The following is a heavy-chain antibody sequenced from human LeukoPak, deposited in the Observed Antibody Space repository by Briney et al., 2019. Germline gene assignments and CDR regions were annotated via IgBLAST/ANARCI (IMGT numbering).Heavy chain of an antibody. Sequence: ASVKVSCKASGYTFTSYGISWVRQAPGQGLEWMGWISAYNGNTNYAQELQGRVTMTTDTSTSTAYMELRSLRSDDTAVYYCARVSYYGSGSMRRGYYFDYWGQGTLVTVSS. D-gene: IGHD3-10*01. V-gene: IGHV1-18*01. CDR1: GYTFTSYG. J-gene: IGHJ4*02. CDR2: ISAYNGNT. CDR3: ARVSYYGSGSMRRGYYFDY.